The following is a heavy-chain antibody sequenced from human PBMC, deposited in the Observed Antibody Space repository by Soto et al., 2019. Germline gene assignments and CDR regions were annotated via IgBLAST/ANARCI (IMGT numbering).Heavy chain of an antibody. CDR3: ARVNSTVTMYYYYYYYMDV. V-gene: IGHV4-59*01. Sequence: SETLSLTCTVSGGSISSYYWSWIRQPPGKGLEWIGYIYYSGSTNYNPSLKSRVTISVDTSKNQFSLKLSSVTAADTAVYYCARVNSTVTMYYYYYYYMDVWGKGTTVTVSS. CDR1: GGSISSYY. J-gene: IGHJ6*03. CDR2: IYYSGST. D-gene: IGHD4-17*01.